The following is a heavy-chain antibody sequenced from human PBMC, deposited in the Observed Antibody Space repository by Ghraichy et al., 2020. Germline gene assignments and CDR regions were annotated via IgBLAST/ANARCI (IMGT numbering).Heavy chain of an antibody. J-gene: IGHJ4*02. V-gene: IGHV3-30-3*01. D-gene: IGHD6-25*01. CDR2: ISYDGVNK. CDR1: GFSFSAYV. Sequence: GGSLRLSCVASGFSFSAYVMHWARQTPGKGLEWVAMISYDGVNKDYTDSVKGRFTISRDNSNNTLYLQMNSLRGEDTAEYFCARWQRMTLISGSDYFDYWGRGTLVTVSS. CDR3: ARWQRMTLISGSDYFDY.